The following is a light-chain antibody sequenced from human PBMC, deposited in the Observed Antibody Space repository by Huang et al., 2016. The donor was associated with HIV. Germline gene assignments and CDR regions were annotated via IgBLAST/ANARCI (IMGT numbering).Light chain of an antibody. CDR3: QQYNNWPPWT. CDR2: GAS. V-gene: IGKV3-15*01. J-gene: IGKJ1*01. Sequence: EIVMTQSPAPPSVSPGERATLSCRASQSVSSNLAWYQQKPGQAPRLLSYGASTRATGIPARFSGSGSGTEFTLTISSLQSEDFAVYYCQQYNNWPPWTFGQGTKVEIK. CDR1: QSVSSN.